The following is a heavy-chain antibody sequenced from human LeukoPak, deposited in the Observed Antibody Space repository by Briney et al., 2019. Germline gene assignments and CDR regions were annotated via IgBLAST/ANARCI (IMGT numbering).Heavy chain of an antibody. CDR1: GGSISSSSYY. CDR3: ARHSNYYDSGYYYHFDY. CDR2: TYYSGNT. V-gene: IGHV4-39*01. D-gene: IGHD3-22*01. J-gene: IGHJ4*02. Sequence: SETLSLTCTVSGGSISSSSYYWGWIRQPPGKGLEWIGSTYYSGNTYYNPSLKSRVTISVDTSKSQFSLKLSSVAAADTAVYYCARHSNYYDSGYYYHFDYWGQGTLVTVSS.